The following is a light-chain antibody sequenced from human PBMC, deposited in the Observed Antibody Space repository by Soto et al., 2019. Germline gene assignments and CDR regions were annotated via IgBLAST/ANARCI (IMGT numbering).Light chain of an antibody. CDR3: AAWDDSLNGVM. V-gene: IGLV1-44*01. Sequence: QSVLTQPPSASGTPGQRVTFSCSGSSSNIGSNPVNWYQQLPGTAPKLLIYTNIQRPSGVPDRFSGSKSGTSASLVISRLQSEDEADFYCAAWDDSLNGVMFGGGTKLTVL. CDR2: TNI. CDR1: SSNIGSNP. J-gene: IGLJ3*02.